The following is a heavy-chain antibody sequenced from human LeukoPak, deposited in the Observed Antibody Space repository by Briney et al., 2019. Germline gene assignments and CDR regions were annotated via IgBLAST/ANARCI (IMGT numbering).Heavy chain of an antibody. Sequence: GGSLRLSCAASGFTFSSYWMSWVRQAPGKGQEWVANIKQDGSEKYYVDSVKGRFTISRDDAKNSLYLQMNSLRAEDTAVYYCARVGFDWLWIDYWGQGTLVTVSS. J-gene: IGHJ4*02. D-gene: IGHD3-9*01. CDR2: IKQDGSEK. V-gene: IGHV3-7*03. CDR3: ARVGFDWLWIDY. CDR1: GFTFSSYW.